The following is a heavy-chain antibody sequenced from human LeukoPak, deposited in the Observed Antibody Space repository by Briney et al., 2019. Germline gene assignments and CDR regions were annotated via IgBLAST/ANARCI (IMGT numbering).Heavy chain of an antibody. J-gene: IGHJ6*03. CDR1: GGSISNYY. CDR3: TRGSIAYYYMDV. D-gene: IGHD3-22*01. CDR2: IYYSGST. Sequence: PSETLSLTCTVSGGSISNYYWSWIRQPAGKGLEWIGNIYYSGSTNYNPSLKSRVTISVDTSKNQFSLKLSSVTAADTAVYYCTRGSIAYYYMDVWGKGTTVTISS. V-gene: IGHV4-59*01.